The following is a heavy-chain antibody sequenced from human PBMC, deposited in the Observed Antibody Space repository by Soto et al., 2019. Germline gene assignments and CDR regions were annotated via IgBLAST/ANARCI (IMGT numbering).Heavy chain of an antibody. Sequence: QVQLVQSGAEVKKPGSSVKVSCKASGGTFSSYAISWVRQAPGQGLEWMGGIIPIFGTANYAQKFQGRVTITADEATSTAYMELSSLRSEDTAVYYCARAKETAKPAYCGGDCYSVDYWGQGTLVTVSS. D-gene: IGHD2-21*02. CDR1: GGTFSSYA. V-gene: IGHV1-69*01. CDR2: IIPIFGTA. CDR3: ARAKETAKPAYCGGDCYSVDY. J-gene: IGHJ4*02.